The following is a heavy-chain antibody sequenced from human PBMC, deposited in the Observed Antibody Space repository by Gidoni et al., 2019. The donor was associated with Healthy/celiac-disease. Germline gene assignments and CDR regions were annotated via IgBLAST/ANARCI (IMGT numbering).Heavy chain of an antibody. V-gene: IGHV3-23*01. Sequence: EVQVLESGGDLVQPGGSLSLSCAASGFTFSSYAMSWVRQAPGQGLEWVSVISGSGGSTDYADSVKGRFTISRDNSKNMLYLQMNSLRDEDTAVYYCAKCRGSGSYSHVDYWGQGTLVAVSS. J-gene: IGHJ4*02. CDR1: GFTFSSYA. CDR3: AKCRGSGSYSHVDY. D-gene: IGHD1-26*01. CDR2: ISGSGGST.